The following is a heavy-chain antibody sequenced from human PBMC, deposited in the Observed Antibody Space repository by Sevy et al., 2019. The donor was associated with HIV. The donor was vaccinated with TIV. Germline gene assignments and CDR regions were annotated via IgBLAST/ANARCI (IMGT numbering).Heavy chain of an antibody. CDR2: ISNSGSDI. D-gene: IGHD4-17*01. J-gene: IGHJ4*02. V-gene: IGHV3-48*03. Sequence: GGSLRLSCVASGFTFSSYEMNWVRQAPGKGLEWVSYISNSGSDIHYSHSLRGRFTISRDNAKNSLFLQMNSLRAEDTAVYYCARDLPSSATTVAHFDYWGQGTLVTVSS. CDR3: ARDLPSSATTVAHFDY. CDR1: GFTFSSYE.